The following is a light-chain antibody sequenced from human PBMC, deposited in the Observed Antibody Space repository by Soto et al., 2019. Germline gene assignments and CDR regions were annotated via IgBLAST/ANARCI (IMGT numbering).Light chain of an antibody. CDR1: QSVSSSY. Sequence: EIVLTQSPGTLSLSPGERATLSCRASQSVSSSYLAWYQQKPGQAPRLLIYGASSRATGIPDRFSGSGSETDFTLTISRLEPEDFAVYYCQQYGSSPITFGPGTKVDIK. CDR3: QQYGSSPIT. V-gene: IGKV3-20*01. J-gene: IGKJ3*01. CDR2: GAS.